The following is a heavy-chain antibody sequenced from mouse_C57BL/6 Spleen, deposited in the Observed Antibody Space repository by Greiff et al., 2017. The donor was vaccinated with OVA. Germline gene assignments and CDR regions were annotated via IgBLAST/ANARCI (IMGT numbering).Heavy chain of an antibody. J-gene: IGHJ4*01. Sequence: QVQLQQSGAELARPGASVKLSCKASGYTFTSYGISWVKQRTGQGLEWIGEIYPRSGNTYYNEKFKGKATLTADKSSSTAYMELRSLTSEDSAVYFCAPFYGSSSYYAMDYWGQGTTVTVSS. D-gene: IGHD1-1*01. CDR2: IYPRSGNT. V-gene: IGHV1-81*01. CDR3: APFYGSSSYYAMDY. CDR1: GYTFTSYG.